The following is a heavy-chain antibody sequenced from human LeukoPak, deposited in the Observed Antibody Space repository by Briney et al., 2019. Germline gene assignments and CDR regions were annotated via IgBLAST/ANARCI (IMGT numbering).Heavy chain of an antibody. J-gene: IGHJ4*02. Sequence: SVKVSCKASGGTFSSYAISWVRQAPGQGLEWIGGVIPIFGTANYAQKFQGRVTITADESTSTAYMQLSSLRSEDTAVYYCARVLPLDYGDPDPDYWGQGTLVTVSS. CDR1: GGTFSSYA. CDR2: VIPIFGTA. V-gene: IGHV1-69*13. D-gene: IGHD4-17*01. CDR3: ARVLPLDYGDPDPDY.